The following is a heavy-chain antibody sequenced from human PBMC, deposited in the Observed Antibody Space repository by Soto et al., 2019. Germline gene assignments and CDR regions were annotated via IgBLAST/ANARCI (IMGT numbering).Heavy chain of an antibody. V-gene: IGHV3-66*01. Sequence: GGSLRLSCAASGFTVSSNYMSWVRQALGKGLEWVSDIYSGGSTYYADSVKGRFTISGDNSKNTLYLQMNSLRAEDTAVYYCAREPRGVYGQFDYWGQGTLVTVSS. J-gene: IGHJ4*02. CDR2: IYSGGST. CDR1: GFTVSSNY. D-gene: IGHD3-10*01. CDR3: AREPRGVYGQFDY.